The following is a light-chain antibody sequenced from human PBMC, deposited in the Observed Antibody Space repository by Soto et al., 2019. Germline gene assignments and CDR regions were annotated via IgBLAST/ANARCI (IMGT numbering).Light chain of an antibody. CDR3: QQANSLPPWT. CDR1: QDISSW. J-gene: IGKJ1*01. V-gene: IGKV1-12*01. Sequence: DIQMTQSPSSVSVSVGDRVTITCRASQDISSWLAWYQQKPGKAPKLLIYAASNLQSGVPSRFSGSGSGTDFTLTISSLQPEDFATYYCQQANSLPPWTFCQGTKVEIK. CDR2: AAS.